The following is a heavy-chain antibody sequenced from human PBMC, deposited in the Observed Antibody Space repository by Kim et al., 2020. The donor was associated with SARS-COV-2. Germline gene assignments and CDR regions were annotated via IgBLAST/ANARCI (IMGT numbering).Heavy chain of an antibody. D-gene: IGHD5-12*01. CDR3: ARDGYRDYYYYGMDV. Sequence: PPHTSRVHISVDTAKNQFSLKLSSVTAADTAVYYCARDGYRDYYYYGMDVWGQGTTVTVSS. J-gene: IGHJ6*02. V-gene: IGHV4-31*02.